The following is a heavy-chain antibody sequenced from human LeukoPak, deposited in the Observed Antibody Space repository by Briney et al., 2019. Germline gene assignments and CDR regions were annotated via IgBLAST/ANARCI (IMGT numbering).Heavy chain of an antibody. CDR1: GFTFSSYA. D-gene: IGHD6-19*01. Sequence: TGGSLRLSCAASGFTFSSYAMSWVRQAPGKGLEWVSAISGSGGSTYYADSVKGRFTISRDNSKNTLYLQMNSLRAEDTAVYYCAKVTSSGWYLNYWGQGTLVTVSS. V-gene: IGHV3-23*01. CDR2: ISGSGGST. CDR3: AKVTSSGWYLNY. J-gene: IGHJ4*02.